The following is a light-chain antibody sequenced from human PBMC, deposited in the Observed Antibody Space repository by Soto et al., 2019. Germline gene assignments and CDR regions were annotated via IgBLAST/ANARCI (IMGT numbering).Light chain of an antibody. Sequence: EVVMTQSPATLSVPPGETATLSCRASQSLTTYLAWYQQKPDQAPRLLIYGISTRATDVPARFSGSGSGTEFTLTISGLQSEDFAVYYCQQSSNWQGTFGQGTKVDIK. CDR2: GIS. V-gene: IGKV3-15*01. J-gene: IGKJ1*01. CDR3: QQSSNWQGT. CDR1: QSLTTY.